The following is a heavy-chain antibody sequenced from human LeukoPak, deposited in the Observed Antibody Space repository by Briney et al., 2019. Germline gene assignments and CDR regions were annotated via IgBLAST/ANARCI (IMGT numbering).Heavy chain of an antibody. CDR3: ARHYGGHCGGDCYSLDY. CDR1: GGSISSYY. V-gene: IGHV4-59*08. J-gene: IGHJ4*02. D-gene: IGHD2-21*02. CDR2: IYYTGST. Sequence: SETLSLTCTVSGGSISSYYWSWIRQPPGKGLEWIGYIYYTGSTNYNPSLKSRVTISVDTSKNQFSLKLSSVTAADTAVYYCARHYGGHCGGDCYSLDYWGQGTLVTVSS.